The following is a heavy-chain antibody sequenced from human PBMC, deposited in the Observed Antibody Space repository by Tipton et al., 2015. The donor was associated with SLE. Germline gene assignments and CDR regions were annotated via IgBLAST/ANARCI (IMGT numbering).Heavy chain of an antibody. Sequence: SLRLSCAASGFTFSSYQMNWVRQAPGKGLEWVANIKQDGSEKYYVDSVKGRFTISRDNAKNSLYLQMNSLRAEDTAVYYCARRTRAAGTHDAFDIWGQGTMVTVSS. V-gene: IGHV3-7*01. CDR3: ARRTRAAGTHDAFDI. J-gene: IGHJ3*02. CDR2: IKQDGSEK. D-gene: IGHD6-13*01. CDR1: GFTFSSYQ.